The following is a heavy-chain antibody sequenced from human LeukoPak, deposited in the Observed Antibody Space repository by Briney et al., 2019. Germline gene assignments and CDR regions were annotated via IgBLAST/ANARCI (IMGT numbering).Heavy chain of an antibody. J-gene: IGHJ2*01. Sequence: SETLSLTCTVSGGSISSSSYYWGWIRQPPGKGLEWIGSIYYSGSTYYNPSLKSRVTISVDTSKNQFSLKLSSVTAADTAVYYCARDPEAARPVWYFDLWGRGTPVTVSS. CDR3: ARDPEAARPVWYFDL. V-gene: IGHV4-39*07. D-gene: IGHD6-6*01. CDR2: IYYSGST. CDR1: GGSISSSSYY.